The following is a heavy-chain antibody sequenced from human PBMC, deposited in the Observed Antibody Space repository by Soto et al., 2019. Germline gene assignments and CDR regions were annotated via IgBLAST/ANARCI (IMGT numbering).Heavy chain of an antibody. D-gene: IGHD3-16*02. J-gene: IGHJ3*02. V-gene: IGHV3-30-3*01. Sequence: QVQLVESGGGVVQPGRSLRLSCAASGFTFSSYAMHWVRQAPGKGLEWVAVISYDGSNKYYADSVKGRFTISRDNSKNTLYLQMNSLRAEDTAVYYCARDLYDYVWGSYRLYDAFDIWGQGTMVTVSS. CDR2: ISYDGSNK. CDR1: GFTFSSYA. CDR3: ARDLYDYVWGSYRLYDAFDI.